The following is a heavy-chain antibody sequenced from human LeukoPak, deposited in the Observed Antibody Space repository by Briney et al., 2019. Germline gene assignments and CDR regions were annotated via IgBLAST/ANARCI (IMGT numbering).Heavy chain of an antibody. V-gene: IGHV4-38-2*02. D-gene: IGHD4-11*01. J-gene: IGHJ2*01. Sequence: SETLSLTCTVSEYSITSGYSWGWIRQPPGKGLEWIGSAYHSGGTYYNPSLKSRVTISIDTSKNQFSLRLNFVTAADTAVYYCARSDGTYTWYFDVWGRGTLVTVSS. CDR3: ARSDGTYTWYFDV. CDR2: AYHSGGT. CDR1: EYSITSGYS.